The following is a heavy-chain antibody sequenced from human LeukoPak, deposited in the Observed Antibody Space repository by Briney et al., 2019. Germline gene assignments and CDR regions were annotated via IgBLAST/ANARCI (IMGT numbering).Heavy chain of an antibody. CDR2: ISYDESNK. CDR3: APIPGDY. CDR1: GFTFSSYA. D-gene: IGHD2-2*01. J-gene: IGHJ4*02. V-gene: IGHV3-30*04. Sequence: PGGSLRLSCAASGFTFSSYAMHWVRQAPGKGLEWVAVISYDESNKYYADSVKGRFTISRDNSKNTLYLQMNSLRAEDTAVYYCAPIPGDYWGQGTLVTVSS.